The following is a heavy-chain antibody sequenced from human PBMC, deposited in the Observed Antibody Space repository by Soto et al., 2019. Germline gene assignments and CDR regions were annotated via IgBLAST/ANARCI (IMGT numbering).Heavy chain of an antibody. J-gene: IGHJ5*02. CDR2: ISGSGGST. V-gene: IGHV3-23*01. D-gene: IGHD2-15*01. CDR1: GFTFSSYA. Sequence: EVQLLESGGGLVQPGGSLRLSCAASGFTFSSYAMSWVRQAPGKGLEWVSAISGSGGSTYYADSVKGRFTISRDNSKNTLYLRMNSLRAEDTAVYYCAKDGGDIVVVVAAQYNWFDPWGQGTLVTVSS. CDR3: AKDGGDIVVVVAAQYNWFDP.